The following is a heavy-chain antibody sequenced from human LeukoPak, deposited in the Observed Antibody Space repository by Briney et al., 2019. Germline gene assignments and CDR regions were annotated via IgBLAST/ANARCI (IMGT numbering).Heavy chain of an antibody. J-gene: IGHJ4*02. CDR2: IRYDGSNK. D-gene: IGHD3-10*01. CDR1: GFTFSSYG. CDR3: AKDSQPYGSGSYPFDY. V-gene: IGHV3-30*02. Sequence: GGSLRLSCAASGFTFSSYGMHWVRQAPGKGLEWVAFIRYDGSNKYYADSVKGQFTISRDNSKNTLYLQMNSLRAEDTAVYYCAKDSQPYGSGSYPFDYWGQGTLVTVSS.